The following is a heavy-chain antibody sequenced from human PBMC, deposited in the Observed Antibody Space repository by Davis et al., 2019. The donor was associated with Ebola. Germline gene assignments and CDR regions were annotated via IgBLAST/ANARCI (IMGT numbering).Heavy chain of an antibody. CDR3: AKGATLYGSGLLHY. J-gene: IGHJ4*02. Sequence: GGFLRLSCAASGFTFSSYAMSWVRQAPGKGLEWVSAISGSGGSTYYADSVKGRFTISRDNSKNTLYLQMNSLRAEDTAVYYCAKGATLYGSGLLHYWGQGTLVTVSS. CDR2: ISGSGGST. D-gene: IGHD3-10*01. CDR1: GFTFSSYA. V-gene: IGHV3-23*01.